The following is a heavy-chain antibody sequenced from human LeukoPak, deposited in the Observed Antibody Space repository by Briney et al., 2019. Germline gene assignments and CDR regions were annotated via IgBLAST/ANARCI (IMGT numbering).Heavy chain of an antibody. Sequence: GSAVTVSFKGSGGTFSSYAISWVRQPPGQGLEWMGGIIPIFGTANYAQKFQGRVTITADKSTSTAYMELSSLRSEDTAVYYCARGSSGWYYFDYWGQGTLVTVSS. V-gene: IGHV1-69*06. CDR2: IIPIFGTA. CDR3: ARGSSGWYYFDY. CDR1: GGTFSSYA. J-gene: IGHJ4*02. D-gene: IGHD6-19*01.